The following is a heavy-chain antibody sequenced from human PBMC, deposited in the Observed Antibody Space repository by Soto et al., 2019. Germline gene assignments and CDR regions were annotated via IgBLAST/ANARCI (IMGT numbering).Heavy chain of an antibody. CDR3: ARQGSSIYNWFDP. CDR1: GGSISSSSYY. V-gene: IGHV4-39*01. Sequence: SETLSLTCTVSGGSISSSSYYWGWIRQPPGKGLEWIGSIYYSGSTYYNPSLKSRVTISVDTSKNQFSLKLSSVAAADTAVYYCARQGSSIYNWFDPWGQGTLVTVSS. J-gene: IGHJ5*02. CDR2: IYYSGST. D-gene: IGHD6-13*01.